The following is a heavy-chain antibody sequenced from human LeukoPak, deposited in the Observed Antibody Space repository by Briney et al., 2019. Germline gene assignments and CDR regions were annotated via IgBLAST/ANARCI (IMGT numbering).Heavy chain of an antibody. Sequence: ASVKVSCKASGYTFTSYYMHWVRQAPGQGLEWMGIINPSGGSTSYAQKFQGRVTMTRDMSTSTVYMELSSMRSEDTAGYYCARNMGSGIGRGWFDPWGQGTLVTVSS. D-gene: IGHD3-10*01. V-gene: IGHV1-46*01. CDR1: GYTFTSYY. CDR2: INPSGGST. CDR3: ARNMGSGIGRGWFDP. J-gene: IGHJ5*02.